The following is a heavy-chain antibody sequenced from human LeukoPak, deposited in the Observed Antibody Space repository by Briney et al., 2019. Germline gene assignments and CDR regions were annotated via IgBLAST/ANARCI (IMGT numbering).Heavy chain of an antibody. CDR3: TRHNGDYLADSFQR. J-gene: IGHJ1*01. D-gene: IGHD4-17*01. CDR1: GGSISSYY. Sequence: PSETLSLTCTVSGGSISSYYWSWIRQPAGKGLEWIGRIYTSGSTNYNPSLKSRVTMSVDTSKNQFSLKLSSVTAADTAIYYCTRHNGDYLADSFQRWGQGTLVTVSS. V-gene: IGHV4-4*07. CDR2: IYTSGST.